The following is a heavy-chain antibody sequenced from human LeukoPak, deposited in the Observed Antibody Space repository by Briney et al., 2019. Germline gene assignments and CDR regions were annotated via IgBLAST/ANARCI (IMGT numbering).Heavy chain of an antibody. D-gene: IGHD2-21*02. V-gene: IGHV3-15*01. CDR2: IKSKTDGGTT. CDR1: GFSSTNAW. Sequence: GGSLRLSCAASGFSSTNAWMSWVRQAPGKGLEWVGRIKSKTDGGTTDYAAPVKDRFTISRDDAKNTLYLQMNSLRTEDTAVYYCIVATGNHPFDLWGQGTLVTVSS. CDR3: IVATGNHPFDL. J-gene: IGHJ4*02.